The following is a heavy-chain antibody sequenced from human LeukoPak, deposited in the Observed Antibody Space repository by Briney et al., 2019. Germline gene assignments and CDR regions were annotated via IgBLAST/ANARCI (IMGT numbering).Heavy chain of an antibody. J-gene: IGHJ3*02. CDR2: IYNGRT. CDR3: ARITDRTIFGEIMHGFDI. D-gene: IGHD3-3*01. V-gene: IGHV4-39*01. CDR1: GDSINNNNYY. Sequence: SETLSLTCTVSGDSINNNNYYWGWIRQPPGKGLEWIGNIYNGRTYYSPSLKSRGTISVDTSNNQFSLKLSSVTAADTAVYYCARITDRTIFGEIMHGFDIWGQGTPVTVSS.